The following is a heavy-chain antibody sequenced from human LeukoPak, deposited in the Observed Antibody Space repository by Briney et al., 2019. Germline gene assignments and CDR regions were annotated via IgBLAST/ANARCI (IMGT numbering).Heavy chain of an antibody. CDR1: GGSISSYY. J-gene: IGHJ2*01. V-gene: IGHV4-4*07. CDR3: ATVAVARYWYFDL. Sequence: SETLSLTCTVSGGSISSYYWSWIRQPAGKGLEFIGRFFTSGTSGTANYNPSLKNRVTMSLDTSKNQFSLKLSSVTAADTAVYYCATVAVARYWYFDLWGRGTLVTVSS. CDR2: FFTSGTSGTA. D-gene: IGHD6-19*01.